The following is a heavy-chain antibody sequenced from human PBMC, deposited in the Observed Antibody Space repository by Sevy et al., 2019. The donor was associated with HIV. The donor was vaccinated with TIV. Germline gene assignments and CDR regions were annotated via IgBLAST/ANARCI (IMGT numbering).Heavy chain of an antibody. D-gene: IGHD1-26*01. CDR2: IYPGDSDT. CDR3: ARRSVNSGGYYVPGGFWY. V-gene: IGHV5-51*01. Sequence: GESLKISCKGSGYSFTSYWIGWVRQMPGKGLEWMGIIYPGDSDTSYSPSFQGQVTISADKSISTAYLQWSSLKASDTAMYYCARRSVNSGGYYVPGGFWYWGQGTLVTVSS. CDR1: GYSFTSYW. J-gene: IGHJ4*02.